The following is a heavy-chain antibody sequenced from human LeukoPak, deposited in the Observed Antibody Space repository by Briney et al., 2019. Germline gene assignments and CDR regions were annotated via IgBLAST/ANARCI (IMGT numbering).Heavy chain of an antibody. CDR3: ARDRLILAATTFDY. Sequence: ASVKVSCKASGGTFSSYAISWVRQAPGQGLEWMGWINPNSGGINYAQKFQGRVTMTRDTSISTAYMELSRLRSDDTAVYYCARDRLILAATTFDYWGPGTLVTVSS. CDR1: GGTFSSYA. CDR2: INPNSGGI. D-gene: IGHD2-15*01. J-gene: IGHJ4*02. V-gene: IGHV1-2*02.